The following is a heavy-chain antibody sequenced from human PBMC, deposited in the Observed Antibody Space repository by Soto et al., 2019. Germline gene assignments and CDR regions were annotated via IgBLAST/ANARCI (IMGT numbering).Heavy chain of an antibody. D-gene: IGHD3-10*01. CDR2: ISYDGSYR. J-gene: IGHJ5*02. V-gene: IGHV3-30*18. CDR1: GFTFSNSA. CDR3: AKDPDYYLNPFDP. Sequence: GGSLRLSCAASGFTFSNSAMGWVRQAPGKGLEWVAVISYDGSYRYYADSVKGRFTISRDNSKNILYLQMNSLRADDTAVYYCAKDPDYYLNPFDPWGQGTLVTVSS.